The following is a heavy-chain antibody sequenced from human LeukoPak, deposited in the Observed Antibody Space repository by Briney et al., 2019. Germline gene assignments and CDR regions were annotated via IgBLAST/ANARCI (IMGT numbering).Heavy chain of an antibody. J-gene: IGHJ4*02. CDR2: IRYDGSNK. D-gene: IGHD2-2*01. V-gene: IGHV3-30*02. CDR1: GFTFSSYG. CDR3: ARTGTLGCSSTSCQSFGYFDY. Sequence: GGSLRLSCAASGFTFSSYGMHWVRQAPGKGLEWVAFIRYDGSNKYYADSVKGRFTISRDNSKNTLYLQMNSLRAEDTAVYYCARTGTLGCSSTSCQSFGYFDYWGQGTLVTVSS.